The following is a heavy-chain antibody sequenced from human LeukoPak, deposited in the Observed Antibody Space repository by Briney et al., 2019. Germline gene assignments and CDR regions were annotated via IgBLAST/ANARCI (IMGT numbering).Heavy chain of an antibody. Sequence: ASETLSLTCTVSGGAITSYYWSWIRQPPGKGLEWIGYIYYSGSTKYNPSLKSRVTMSVDTSKNQFSLKLTSVTAADTGVYYCARGRPYYYDSSGYYPVFDSWGQGVLVTVSS. D-gene: IGHD3-22*01. J-gene: IGHJ4*02. CDR2: IYYSGST. CDR3: ARGRPYYYDSSGYYPVFDS. CDR1: GGAITSYY. V-gene: IGHV4-59*01.